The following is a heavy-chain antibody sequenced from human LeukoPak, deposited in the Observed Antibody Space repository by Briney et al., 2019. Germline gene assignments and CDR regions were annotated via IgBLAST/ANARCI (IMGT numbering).Heavy chain of an antibody. CDR3: ARGGGDSLLQNWFDP. D-gene: IGHD3-16*01. CDR1: GYTFTGYY. Sequence: GASVKVSCKASGYTFTGYYMHWVRQAPGQGLEWMGWINPNSGGTNYAQKFQGRVTMTRDTSISTAYMELSRLRSDDTAVYYCARGGGDSLLQNWFDPRGQGTLVTVSS. J-gene: IGHJ5*02. CDR2: INPNSGGT. V-gene: IGHV1-2*02.